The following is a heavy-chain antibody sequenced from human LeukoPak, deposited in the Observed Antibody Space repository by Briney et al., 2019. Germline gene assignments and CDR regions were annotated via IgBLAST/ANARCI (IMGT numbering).Heavy chain of an antibody. J-gene: IGHJ3*02. D-gene: IGHD3-10*01. V-gene: IGHV4-61*01. CDR1: GGSISSSSYY. Sequence: PSETLSLTCTVSGGSISSSSYYWSWIRQPPGKGLEWTGYVYHSGSTNYNPSLKSRVTISVDTSKNQFSLKLSSVTAADTAVYYCARAPGGYGSGSRGAFDIWGQGTMVTVSS. CDR2: VYHSGST. CDR3: ARAPGGYGSGSRGAFDI.